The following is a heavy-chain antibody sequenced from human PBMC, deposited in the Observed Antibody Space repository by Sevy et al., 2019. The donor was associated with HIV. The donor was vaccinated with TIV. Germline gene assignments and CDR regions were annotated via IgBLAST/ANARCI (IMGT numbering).Heavy chain of an antibody. CDR2: ISSYSGYT. J-gene: IGHJ4*02. CDR1: GYTLPSYG. D-gene: IGHD2-2*01. Sequence: ASVKVSCEASGYTLPSYGITWVRQAPGQGLEWMGWISSYSGYTNYAQKLQGRVTMTTDTSTSTAYMELRSLTSDDTAVYYCARDGVSGIVVVPASKGTYFFDYWGQGTLVTVSS. V-gene: IGHV1-18*01. CDR3: ARDGVSGIVVVPASKGTYFFDY.